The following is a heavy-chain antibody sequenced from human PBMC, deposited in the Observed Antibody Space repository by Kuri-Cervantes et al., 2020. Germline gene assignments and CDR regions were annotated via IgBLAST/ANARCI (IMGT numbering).Heavy chain of an antibody. CDR2: IIPIFGTA. J-gene: IGHJ4*02. CDR1: GGTFNNYA. V-gene: IGHV1-69*05. CDR3: ARAMRSGEYRFDY. Sequence: SVKVSCKASGGTFNNYAITWVRQAPGQGLEWMGGIIPIFGTANYAQKFQGRVTITTDESTSTAYMELSSLRSEDTAVYYCARAMRSGEYRFDYWGQGTLVTVSS. D-gene: IGHD3-10*01.